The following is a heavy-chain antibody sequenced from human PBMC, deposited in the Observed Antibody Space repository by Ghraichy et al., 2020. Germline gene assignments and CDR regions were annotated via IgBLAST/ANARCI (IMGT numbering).Heavy chain of an antibody. V-gene: IGHV3-33*01. CDR2: IWYDGSNK. CDR1: GFTFSSYG. J-gene: IGHJ4*02. Sequence: LSLTCAASGFTFSSYGMHWVRQAPGKGLEWVAVIWYDGSNKYYADSVKGRFTISRDNSKNTLYLQMNSLRAEDTAVYYCAREDGYTLFDYWGQGTLVTVSS. CDR3: AREDGYTLFDY. D-gene: IGHD5-24*01.